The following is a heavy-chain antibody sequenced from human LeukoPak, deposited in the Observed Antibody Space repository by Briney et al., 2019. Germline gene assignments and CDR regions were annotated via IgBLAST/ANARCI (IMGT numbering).Heavy chain of an antibody. D-gene: IGHD3-16*01. V-gene: IGHV3-21*01. J-gene: IGHJ3*02. Sequence: GGSLRLSCAASGFTFSSYGMSWVRQAPGKGLEWVSSISSSSSYIYYADSVKGRFTISRDNAKNSLYLQMNSLRAEDTAVYYCARRHSMGHNAAFDIWGQGTMVTVSS. CDR3: ARRHSMGHNAAFDI. CDR1: GFTFSSYG. CDR2: ISSSSSYI.